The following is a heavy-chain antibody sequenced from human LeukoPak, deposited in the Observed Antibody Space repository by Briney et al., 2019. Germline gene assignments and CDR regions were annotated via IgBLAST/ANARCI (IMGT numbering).Heavy chain of an antibody. CDR2: IYTSGST. CDR1: GGSISSYY. D-gene: IGHD6-6*01. Sequence: SETLSLTCTVSGGSISSYYWSWIRQPPGKGLEWIGYIYTSGSTNYNPSLKSRVTISVDTSKNQFSLKLSSVTAADTAVYYCARRGSSSSSYYYYSSMDVWGKGTTVTVSS. J-gene: IGHJ6*03. V-gene: IGHV4-4*09. CDR3: ARRGSSSSSYYYYSSMDV.